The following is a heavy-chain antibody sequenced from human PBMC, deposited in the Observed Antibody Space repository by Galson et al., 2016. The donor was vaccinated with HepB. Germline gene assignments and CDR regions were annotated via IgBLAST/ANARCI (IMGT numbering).Heavy chain of an antibody. CDR1: GGSFNTFG. CDR2: IIPVFGSA. J-gene: IGHJ4*02. Sequence: SVKVSCKAFGGSFNTFGISWVRQAPGQGLEWVGGIIPVFGSAAYTQKFQGRVKITANESTTTAYMELSNLRCDDTAVYYCTREGVGPIFGGWIEYWGQGTLVTVSS. V-gene: IGHV1-69*13. CDR3: TREGVGPIFGGWIEY. D-gene: IGHD3-10*02.